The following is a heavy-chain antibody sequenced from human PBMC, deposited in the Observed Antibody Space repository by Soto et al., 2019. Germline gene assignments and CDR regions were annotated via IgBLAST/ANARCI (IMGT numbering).Heavy chain of an antibody. V-gene: IGHV1-8*01. CDR2: MNPNSGNT. CDR3: ARERSAAGTGWFDP. D-gene: IGHD6-13*01. Sequence: QVQLVQSGAEVKKPGASVKVSCKASGYTFTSYDINWVRQATGQGLEWMGWMNPNSGNTGYAQKFHGRVTTTRNTSISTAYMELSSLRSEDTAVYFCARERSAAGTGWFDPWGQGTLVTVSS. J-gene: IGHJ5*02. CDR1: GYTFTSYD.